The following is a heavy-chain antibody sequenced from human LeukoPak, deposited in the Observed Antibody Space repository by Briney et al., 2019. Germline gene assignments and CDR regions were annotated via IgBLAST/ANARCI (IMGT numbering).Heavy chain of an antibody. J-gene: IGHJ4*02. CDR3: ANLYSSSWYAAH. V-gene: IGHV3-23*01. CDR2: ITGNGEIT. CDR1: GFTFSNYG. Sequence: GGSLRLSCAASGFTFSNYGMSWVRQAPGKGLEWVSSITGNGEITYYADSVKGRFTISRDNSKNTLYLQMNSLRAEDTAVYYCANLYSSSWYAAHWGQGTLVTVSS. D-gene: IGHD6-13*01.